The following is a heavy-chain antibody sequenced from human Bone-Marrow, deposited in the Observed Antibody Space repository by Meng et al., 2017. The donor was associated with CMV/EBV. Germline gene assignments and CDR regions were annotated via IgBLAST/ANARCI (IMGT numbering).Heavy chain of an antibody. J-gene: IGHJ5*02. CDR2: ISGSGSRT. CDR1: GFTFSSYA. D-gene: IGHD3-3*01. CDR3: AKDGSPPYYDFWSGYSGNWFDP. Sequence: GESLKISCEASGFTFSSYAMNWVRQAPGKGLEWVSTISGSGSRTYNADSVKGRLTISRDNSKNTLYLQMNSLRAEDTAVYYCAKDGSPPYYDFWSGYSGNWFDPWGQGTLVTVS. V-gene: IGHV3-23*01.